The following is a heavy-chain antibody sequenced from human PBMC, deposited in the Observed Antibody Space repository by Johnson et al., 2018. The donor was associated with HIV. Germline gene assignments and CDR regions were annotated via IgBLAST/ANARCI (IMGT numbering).Heavy chain of an antibody. D-gene: IGHD5-12*01. CDR1: GFTFDDYA. J-gene: IGHJ3*02. CDR3: ARLRGYSGYDSFDI. CDR2: INWNGGNT. V-gene: IGHV3-9*01. Sequence: VQLVESGGGLVQPGRSLRLSCAASGFTFDDYAMHWVRQAPGKGLEWVSGINWNGGNTGYADSVKGRFTISRDNAKNSLYLQMNSLRAEDTALYYCARLRGYSGYDSFDIWGQGTMVTVSS.